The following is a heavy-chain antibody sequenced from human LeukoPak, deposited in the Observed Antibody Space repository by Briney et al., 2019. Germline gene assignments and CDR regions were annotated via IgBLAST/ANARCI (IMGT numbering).Heavy chain of an antibody. Sequence: GGSLRLSWAASGFTFSNYGMHWVRQAPGKGLEWVAFIHFDGSNKYYADSVKGRFTISRDNSKNTLYLQMNSLRAEDTAVYYCAKGSLARLVPAAAYYFDYWGQGTLDTVSS. V-gene: IGHV3-30*02. D-gene: IGHD2-2*01. J-gene: IGHJ4*02. CDR3: AKGSLARLVPAAAYYFDY. CDR2: IHFDGSNK. CDR1: GFTFSNYG.